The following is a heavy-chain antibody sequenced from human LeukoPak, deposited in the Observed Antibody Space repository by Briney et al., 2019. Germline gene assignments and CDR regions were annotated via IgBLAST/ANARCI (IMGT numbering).Heavy chain of an antibody. J-gene: IGHJ6*02. CDR1: GYTFTGYY. CDR2: INPNSGGT. CDR3: ARDAIAGAPFYGMDV. D-gene: IGHD1-26*01. Sequence: GASVKVSCKASGYTFTGYYMHWVRQAPGQGLEWMGWINPNSGGTNYAQKFQGRVTMTRDTSISTAYMELSRLRSDDTAVYYCARDAIAGAPFYGMDVWGQGTTVTVSS. V-gene: IGHV1-2*02.